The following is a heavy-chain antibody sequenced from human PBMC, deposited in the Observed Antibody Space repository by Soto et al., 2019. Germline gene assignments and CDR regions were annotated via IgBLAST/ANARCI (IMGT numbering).Heavy chain of an antibody. CDR3: ARGGPDDFWSGYYPLGMDV. V-gene: IGHV1-2*02. CDR2: INPNSGGT. J-gene: IGHJ6*02. CDR1: GYTFTGYY. Sequence: QVQLVQSGAEVKKPGASVKVSCKASGYTFTGYYMHWVRQAPGQGLEWMGWINPNSGGTNYAQKFQGRVTMTRDTSISAAYMELSRLRSDDTAVYYCARGGPDDFWSGYYPLGMDVWGQGTTVTVSS. D-gene: IGHD3-3*01.